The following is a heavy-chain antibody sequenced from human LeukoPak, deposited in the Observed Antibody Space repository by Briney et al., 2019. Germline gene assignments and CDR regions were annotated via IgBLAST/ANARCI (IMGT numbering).Heavy chain of an antibody. Sequence: SETLSLTCAVYGGSFSGYYWSWIRQPPGKGLEWIGEINHSRSTNYNPSLKSRVTISVDTSKNQSSLKLSSVTAADTAVYYCARGGITIFGVVRNWFDPWGQGTLVTVSS. CDR3: ARGGITIFGVVRNWFDP. V-gene: IGHV4-34*01. CDR2: INHSRST. D-gene: IGHD3-3*01. CDR1: GGSFSGYY. J-gene: IGHJ5*02.